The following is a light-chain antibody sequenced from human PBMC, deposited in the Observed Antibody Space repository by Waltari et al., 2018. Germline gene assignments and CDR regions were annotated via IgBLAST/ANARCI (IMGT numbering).Light chain of an antibody. CDR1: STINNY. CDR2: KVS. Sequence: DIQMTQFPSTLSASVEDRVTITCRASSTINNYLAWYQKKPGKAPELLIYKVSTLQRGVPSRFTGSGSGTEFTLTISSLQPDDCATYYCQQYADYPLTFGQGTKLEIK. J-gene: IGKJ2*01. V-gene: IGKV1-5*03. CDR3: QQYADYPLT.